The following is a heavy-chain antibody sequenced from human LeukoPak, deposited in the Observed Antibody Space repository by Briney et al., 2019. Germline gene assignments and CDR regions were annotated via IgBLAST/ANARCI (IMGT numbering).Heavy chain of an antibody. D-gene: IGHD3-9*01. CDR3: ARLTSFYDILTGYQYYFDY. CDR2: IYSGGST. Sequence: PGGSLRLSCAASGFTVSSNYMSWVRQAPGKGLEWVSVIYSGGSTYYADSVKGRFTISRDNSKNTLYLQMNSLRAEDTAVYYCARLTSFYDILTGYQYYFDYWGQGTLVTVSS. J-gene: IGHJ4*02. V-gene: IGHV3-66*01. CDR1: GFTVSSNY.